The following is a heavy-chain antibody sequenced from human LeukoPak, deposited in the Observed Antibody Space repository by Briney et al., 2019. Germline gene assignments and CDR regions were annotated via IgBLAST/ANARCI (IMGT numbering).Heavy chain of an antibody. CDR1: GGSISSSNW. D-gene: IGHD6-19*01. V-gene: IGHV4-4*02. CDR2: IYHSGST. CDR3: ARDHSSGWSSHFDY. Sequence: SETLSLTCAVSGGSISSSNWWSWVRQPPGKGLEWIGEIYHSGSTNYNPSLKSRVTISVDKSKNQFSLKLSSVTAADTAVYYCARDHSSGWSSHFDYWGQGTLVTVSS. J-gene: IGHJ4*02.